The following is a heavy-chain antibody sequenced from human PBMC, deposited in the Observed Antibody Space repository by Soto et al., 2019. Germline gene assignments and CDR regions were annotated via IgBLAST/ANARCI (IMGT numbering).Heavy chain of an antibody. CDR1: GFTFSSYS. CDR3: ARWLYYDFWSGYPNWFDP. V-gene: IGHV3-21*01. Sequence: GGSLRLSCAASGFTFSSYSMNWVRQAPGKGLEWVSSISSSSSYIYYADSVKGRFTISRDNAKNSLYLQMNSLRAEDTAVYYCARWLYYDFWSGYPNWFDPWGQGTLVTVSS. CDR2: ISSSSSYI. D-gene: IGHD3-3*01. J-gene: IGHJ5*02.